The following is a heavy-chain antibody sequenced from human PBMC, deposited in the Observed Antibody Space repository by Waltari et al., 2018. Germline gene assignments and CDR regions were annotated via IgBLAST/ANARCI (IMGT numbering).Heavy chain of an antibody. Sequence: QVQLQESGPGLVKPSQTLSLICTVSGGSITSGNYYWTWIRQPAGKGREWIGRIYTTGTTTYNPSLRSRITILVDTSTNHFSLRLSSVTAADTAVYYCAREPSVAARSYWYFDLWGRGTLVTVSS. J-gene: IGHJ2*01. CDR2: IYTTGTT. V-gene: IGHV4-61*02. D-gene: IGHD6-6*01. CDR1: GGSITSGNYY. CDR3: AREPSVAARSYWYFDL.